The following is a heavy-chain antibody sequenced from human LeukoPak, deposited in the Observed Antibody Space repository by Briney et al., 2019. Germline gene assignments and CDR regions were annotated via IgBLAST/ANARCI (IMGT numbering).Heavy chain of an antibody. CDR2: INHDRTT. D-gene: IGHD1-1*01. CDR1: GGSFSGYC. Sequence: SETLSLTCAVFGGSFSGYCWNWIRQPPGKGLEWIAEINHDRTTKYNPSLKSRVTISVDTSRNQFSLKLSSVTAADTAVYYCAREGTSGTHLNWFDPWGQGTLVTVSS. V-gene: IGHV4-34*01. J-gene: IGHJ5*02. CDR3: AREGTSGTHLNWFDP.